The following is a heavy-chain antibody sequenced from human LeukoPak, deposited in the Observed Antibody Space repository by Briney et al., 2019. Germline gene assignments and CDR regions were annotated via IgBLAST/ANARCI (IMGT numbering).Heavy chain of an antibody. J-gene: IGHJ5*02. CDR2: MSSRGSII. V-gene: IGHV3-48*03. CDR1: GFTFSSYE. Sequence: GGSLRLSCAASGFTFSSYEMNWVCQAPGKGLEWVSYMSSRGSIIFYADSVKGRFTISRDNAKNSLYLQMDSLRVEDTAVYYCARGAAGGMYNWFDPWGQGTLVTVSS. CDR3: ARGAAGGMYNWFDP. D-gene: IGHD6-13*01.